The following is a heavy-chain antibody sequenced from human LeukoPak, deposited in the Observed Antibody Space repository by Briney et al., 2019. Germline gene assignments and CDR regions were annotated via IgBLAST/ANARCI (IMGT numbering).Heavy chain of an antibody. Sequence: PGGSLRLSCVASGFSFSGYGMSWVRQAPGKGLEWVSAISGSGGSSYYADSVKGRFTISRDNSKNTLYLQMNSLRAEDTAVYFCAKPILFDRLSCFDPWGQGTLVTVSS. CDR1: GFSFSGYG. V-gene: IGHV3-23*01. CDR2: ISGSGGSS. J-gene: IGHJ5*02. D-gene: IGHD3-9*01. CDR3: AKPILFDRLSCFDP.